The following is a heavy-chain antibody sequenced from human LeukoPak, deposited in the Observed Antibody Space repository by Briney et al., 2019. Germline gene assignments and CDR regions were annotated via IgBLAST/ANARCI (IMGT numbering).Heavy chain of an antibody. J-gene: IGHJ6*02. D-gene: IGHD5-18*01. CDR2: ISYDGCNK. Sequence: PGGSLRLSCAASGFTFSSYGMHWVRQAPGKGLEWVAVISYDGCNKYYADSVKGRFTISRDNSKNTLYLQMDSLRAEDTAVYYCAKDKEGVDTAMVWMGYYYYYYGMDVWGQGTTVTVSS. CDR1: GFTFSSYG. CDR3: AKDKEGVDTAMVWMGYYYYYYGMDV. V-gene: IGHV3-30*18.